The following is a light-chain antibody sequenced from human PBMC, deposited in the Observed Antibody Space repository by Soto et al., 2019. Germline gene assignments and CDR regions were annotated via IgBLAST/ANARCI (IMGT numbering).Light chain of an antibody. V-gene: IGLV2-14*01. J-gene: IGLJ2*01. Sequence: QSVLTQPASVSGSPGQSITISCAGTSSDVGGYNYVSWYQQHPGKVPKLIIYDVTDRPSGVSNRFSGSKSGNTASLTISGLLAEDEADYYCSSYTTRATRVFGGGTKLTVL. CDR1: SSDVGGYNY. CDR3: SSYTTRATRV. CDR2: DVT.